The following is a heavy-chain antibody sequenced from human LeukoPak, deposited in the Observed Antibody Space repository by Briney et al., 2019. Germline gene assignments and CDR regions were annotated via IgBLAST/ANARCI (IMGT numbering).Heavy chain of an antibody. CDR2: INWNGAWT. V-gene: IGHV3-20*04. CDR3: AGYYYDSSRGFDL. Sequence: GGCLRLSCAASGFKFDDYGMSWVRQAPGKGLEWVCDINWNGAWTGYADSVKGRFTISRDNAKNSLYLQMNSLRAEDTALYYCAGYYYDSSRGFDLWGQGTLVTVSA. CDR1: GFKFDDYG. J-gene: IGHJ5*02. D-gene: IGHD3-22*01.